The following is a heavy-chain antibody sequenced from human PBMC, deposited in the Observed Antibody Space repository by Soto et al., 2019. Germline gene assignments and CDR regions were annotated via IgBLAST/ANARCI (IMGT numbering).Heavy chain of an antibody. J-gene: IGHJ4*02. V-gene: IGHV1-2*02. Sequence: ASVKVSCKASGYTFTGYYMHWVRQAPGQGLEWMGWINPNSGGTNYAQKFQGRVTMTRDTSISTAYMELSRLRSDDTAVYYCARVGGRKYYYDSSGYYYAYWGQGTWSPSPQ. CDR2: INPNSGGT. D-gene: IGHD3-22*01. CDR1: GYTFTGYY. CDR3: ARVGGRKYYYDSSGYYYAY.